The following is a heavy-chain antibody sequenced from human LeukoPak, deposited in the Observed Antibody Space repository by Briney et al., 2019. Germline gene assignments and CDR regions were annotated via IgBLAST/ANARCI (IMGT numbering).Heavy chain of an antibody. D-gene: IGHD3-10*01. J-gene: IGHJ4*02. Sequence: SVTVSCKASGGTFIIYAISWVRQAPGQGLEWMGGIIPIFGTANYAQKFQGRVTITADESTSTAYMELSSLRSEDTAVYYCARAPPGASRHMGIDYWGQGTLVTVSS. CDR2: IIPIFGTA. V-gene: IGHV1-69*13. CDR3: ARAPPGASRHMGIDY. CDR1: GGTFIIYA.